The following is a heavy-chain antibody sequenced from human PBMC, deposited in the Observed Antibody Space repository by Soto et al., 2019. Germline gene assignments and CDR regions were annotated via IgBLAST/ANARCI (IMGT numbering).Heavy chain of an antibody. CDR2: TYYRSKWYN. V-gene: IGHV6-1*01. Sequence: SQTLSLTCAISGDSVSSNSAAWNWIRQSPSRGLEWLGRTYYRSKWYNDYAVSVKSRITINPDTSKNQFSLQLNSVTPEDTAVYYCARDNPKWVNWNYFGCRVDYWGQGTLVTAPQ. J-gene: IGHJ4*02. D-gene: IGHD1-7*01. CDR1: GDSVSSNSAA. CDR3: ARDNPKWVNWNYFGCRVDY.